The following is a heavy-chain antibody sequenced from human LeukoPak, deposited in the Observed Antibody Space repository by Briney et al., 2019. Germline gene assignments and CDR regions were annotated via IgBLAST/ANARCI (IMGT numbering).Heavy chain of an antibody. CDR1: GFTFSTYA. J-gene: IGHJ4*02. V-gene: IGHV3-23*01. CDR3: AKGRGHGYYDY. Sequence: PGGSLRLSCAASGFTFSTYAITCVRQAPGKGLEWVSTISGSGGNTYYADSVKGRFTISRDNSKNTLYLQMNSLRAEDTALYHCAKGRGHGYYDYWGQGTLVTVSS. CDR2: ISGSGGNT. D-gene: IGHD3-22*01.